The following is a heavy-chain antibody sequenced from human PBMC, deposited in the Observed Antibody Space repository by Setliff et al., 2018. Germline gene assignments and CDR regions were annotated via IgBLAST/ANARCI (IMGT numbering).Heavy chain of an antibody. CDR2: IYYSGST. V-gene: IGHV4-61*01. J-gene: IGHJ6*03. Sequence: LSLTCTVSGGSVSSGSYYWSWIRQPPGKGLEWIGYIYYSGSTNFNPSLKSRVTISVDTSKNQFSLKLSSVTAADTAVYYCARGETSSGWYIYYYYYMDVWGKGTTVTVSS. D-gene: IGHD6-19*01. CDR1: GGSVSSGSYY. CDR3: ARGETSSGWYIYYYYYMDV.